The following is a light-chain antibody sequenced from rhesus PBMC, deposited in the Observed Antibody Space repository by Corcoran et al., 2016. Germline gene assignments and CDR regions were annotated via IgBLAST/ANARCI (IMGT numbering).Light chain of an antibody. V-gene: IGKV1-66*01. Sequence: DIQMTQSPSSLSASVGDTVTITCRASQGINNYLSWYQQKPGKAPKPHIYYASSLETGVPSRFSGSGSWIEYTLTISSMQPEDIATYYCQQYNNSPLTFGGGTKVEIK. J-gene: IGKJ4*01. CDR3: QQYNNSPLT. CDR1: QGINNY. CDR2: YAS.